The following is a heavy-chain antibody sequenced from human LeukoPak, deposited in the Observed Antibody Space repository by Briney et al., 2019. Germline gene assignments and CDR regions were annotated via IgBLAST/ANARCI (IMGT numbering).Heavy chain of an antibody. CDR3: ARDFKRVYGSGSYYIGNWFDP. CDR2: INTNSGGT. CDR1: GYTFTCYY. Sequence: GASVKVSCKASGYTFTCYYMHWVRQAPGQGLEWMGWINTNSGGTNYAQKFQGRVTMTRDTSISTAYMELSRLRSDDTAVYYRARDFKRVYGSGSYYIGNWFDPWGQGTLVTVSS. D-gene: IGHD3-10*01. V-gene: IGHV1-2*02. J-gene: IGHJ5*02.